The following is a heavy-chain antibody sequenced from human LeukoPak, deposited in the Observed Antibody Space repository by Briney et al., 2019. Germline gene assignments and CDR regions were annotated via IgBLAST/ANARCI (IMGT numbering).Heavy chain of an antibody. Sequence: GGSLRLSCAASGFTFDDYAMHWVRQAPGKGLEWVSGISWNSGSIGYADSVKGRFTISRDNAKNSLYLQMNSLRAEDTAVYYCARNGGQWLFNLFSDYWGQGTLVTVSS. D-gene: IGHD6-19*01. J-gene: IGHJ4*02. CDR1: GFTFDDYA. V-gene: IGHV3-9*01. CDR3: ARNGGQWLFNLFSDY. CDR2: ISWNSGSI.